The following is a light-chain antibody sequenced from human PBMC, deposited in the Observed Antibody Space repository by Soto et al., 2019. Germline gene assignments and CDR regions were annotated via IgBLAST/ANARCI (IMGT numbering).Light chain of an antibody. J-gene: IGKJ4*01. V-gene: IGKV1-5*03. CDR1: QSISNW. Sequence: IQMTQSPSTLSASVGDRVTITCRASQSISNWLAGYQQKPGKAPNLQIYKASSLESGVPSRFSGSGSGTEFTLTISSLQTDDFATYYCQQYNTYPRTVGGGTKVDIK. CDR2: KAS. CDR3: QQYNTYPRT.